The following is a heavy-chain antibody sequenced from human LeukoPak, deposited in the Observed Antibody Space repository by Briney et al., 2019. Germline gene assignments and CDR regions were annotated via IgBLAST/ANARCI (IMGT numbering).Heavy chain of an antibody. CDR2: MYCSGST. CDR1: GGSISNSGYY. J-gene: IGHJ4*02. Sequence: SETLSLTCTVSGGSISNSGYYWGWIRQPPGKGPEWIGSMYCSGSTFHNPSLKSRITISVGTSKNQLSLRLSSVTAADTAIYYCAVVAANFDYWGQGTLVTVSS. D-gene: IGHD2-15*01. CDR3: AVVAANFDY. V-gene: IGHV4-39*01.